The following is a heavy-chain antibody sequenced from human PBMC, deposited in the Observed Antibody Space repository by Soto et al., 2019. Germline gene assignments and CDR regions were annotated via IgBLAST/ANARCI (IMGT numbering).Heavy chain of an antibody. V-gene: IGHV1-18*01. CDR1: GYTFTTFG. J-gene: IGHJ4*02. CDR3: ARGDWNQLESWFRHESVEYYFDY. D-gene: IGHD1-1*01. CDR2: ISAYTGNT. Sequence: ASVKVSCKASGYTFTTFGISWVRQAPGQGLEWMGWISAYTGNTNYAQKLQGRVTMTTDTSTSTAYMELRSLRSDDTAVYYCARGDWNQLESWFRHESVEYYFDYWGQGTLVTVSS.